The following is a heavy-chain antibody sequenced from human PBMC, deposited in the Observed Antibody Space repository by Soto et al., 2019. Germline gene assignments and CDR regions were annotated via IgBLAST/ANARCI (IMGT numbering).Heavy chain of an antibody. J-gene: IGHJ4*02. CDR1: GYTLTELS. CDR3: ATDPKNPYSRTGGYFDY. Sequence: ASVKVSCKVSGYTLTELSMHWVRQAPGKGLERMGGFDPEDGETIYAQKFQGRVTMTEDTSTDTAYMELSSLRSEDTAVYYCATDPKNPYSRTGGYFDYWGQGTLVTVS. CDR2: FDPEDGET. D-gene: IGHD6-13*01. V-gene: IGHV1-24*01.